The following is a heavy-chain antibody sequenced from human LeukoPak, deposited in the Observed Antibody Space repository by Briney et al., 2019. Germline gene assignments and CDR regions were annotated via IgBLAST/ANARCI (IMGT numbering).Heavy chain of an antibody. V-gene: IGHV1-18*04. D-gene: IGHD6-19*01. J-gene: IGHJ4*02. Sequence: GASVKVSCKASGYTFTGYYMHWVRQAPGQGLEWMGWISAYNGGTNYAQKFQGRVTMTTDTSTNTAYMELRSLRSDDTAVYYCAREGKQWLQYYFDYWGQGTLVTVSS. CDR3: AREGKQWLQYYFDY. CDR2: ISAYNGGT. CDR1: GYTFTGYY.